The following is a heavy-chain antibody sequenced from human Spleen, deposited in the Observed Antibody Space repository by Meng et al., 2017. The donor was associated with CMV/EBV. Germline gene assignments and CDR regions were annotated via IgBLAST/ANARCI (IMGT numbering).Heavy chain of an antibody. Sequence: GSLRLSCTVSGGSVSSGSYYWSWIRQPPGKGLEWIGYIYYSGSTNYNPSLKSRVTISVDTSKNQFSLKLSSVTAADTAVYYCAREDIVVVEHGMDVWGQGTTVTVSS. CDR1: GGSVSSGSYY. D-gene: IGHD2-2*01. J-gene: IGHJ6*02. CDR2: IYYSGST. CDR3: AREDIVVVEHGMDV. V-gene: IGHV4-61*01.